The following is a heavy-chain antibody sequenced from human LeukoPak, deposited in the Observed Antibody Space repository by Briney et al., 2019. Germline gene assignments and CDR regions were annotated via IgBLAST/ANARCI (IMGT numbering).Heavy chain of an antibody. CDR3: ARAYCGGDCYSFFDY. Sequence: GGSLRLSCAASGFTFSSYWMHWVRQAPGKGLVWVSRINSDGTSTTYADSVKGRFTISRDNAKNTLYLQMNSLRAEDTAVYYCARAYCGGDCYSFFDYWGQGTLVTVSS. CDR2: INSDGTST. CDR1: GFTFSSYW. D-gene: IGHD2-21*02. V-gene: IGHV3-74*01. J-gene: IGHJ4*02.